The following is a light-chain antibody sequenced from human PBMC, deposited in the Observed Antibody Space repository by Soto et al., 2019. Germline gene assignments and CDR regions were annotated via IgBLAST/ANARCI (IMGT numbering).Light chain of an antibody. Sequence: VLAQSPGPLSLSPGGRATLPCRVSQTPTSNYLAWSQQKPGQAPRLLIFGASTRATGIPDRFSGSGSGTDFTLTISRLEPEDFAVYYCHQYGSSPRTFGQGTKV. CDR3: HQYGSSPRT. V-gene: IGKV3-20*01. CDR2: GAS. CDR1: QTPTSNY. J-gene: IGKJ1*01.